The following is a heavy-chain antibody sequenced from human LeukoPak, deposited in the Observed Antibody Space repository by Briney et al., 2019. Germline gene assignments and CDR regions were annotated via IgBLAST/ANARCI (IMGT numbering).Heavy chain of an antibody. J-gene: IGHJ6*02. CDR2: IYYSGST. V-gene: IGHV4-61*01. CDR3: ATPNGGGSDIYYYGMDV. D-gene: IGHD2-15*01. CDR1: GGSVSSGSYY. Sequence: SETLSLTCTVSGGSVSSGSYYWSWIRQPPGKGLEWIGYIYYSGSTNYNPSLKSRVTISVDTSKNQFSLKLSSVTAADTVVYYCATPNGGGSDIYYYGMDVWGQGTTVTVSS.